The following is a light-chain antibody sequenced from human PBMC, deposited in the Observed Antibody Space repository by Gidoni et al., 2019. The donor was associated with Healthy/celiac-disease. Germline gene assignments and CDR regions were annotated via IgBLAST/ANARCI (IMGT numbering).Light chain of an antibody. CDR3: QQYYSTPWLWT. J-gene: IGKJ1*01. CDR1: QSVLYSSNNKNY. Sequence: DIVMTQAPDSLAVSLGERATINCKSSQSVLYSSNNKNYLAWYQQKPGQPPKLLIYWASTRESGVPDRFSGSGSGTDFTLTISSLQAEDVAVYYCQQYYSTPWLWTSGQGTKVEIK. V-gene: IGKV4-1*01. CDR2: WAS.